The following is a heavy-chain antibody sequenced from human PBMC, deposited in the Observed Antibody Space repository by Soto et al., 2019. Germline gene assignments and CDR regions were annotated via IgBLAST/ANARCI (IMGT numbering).Heavy chain of an antibody. J-gene: IGHJ4*02. CDR2: IKQDGSEK. CDR3: ARDNSVLGRSGFDY. V-gene: IGHV3-7*01. D-gene: IGHD3-10*01. Sequence: GGSLRLSCAASGFTFSSYWMSWVRQAPGKGLEWVANIKQDGSEKYYVDSVKGRFTISRDNAKNSLYLQMNSLRAEDTAVYYCARDNSVLGRSGFDYWGQGTLVTVSS. CDR1: GFTFSSYW.